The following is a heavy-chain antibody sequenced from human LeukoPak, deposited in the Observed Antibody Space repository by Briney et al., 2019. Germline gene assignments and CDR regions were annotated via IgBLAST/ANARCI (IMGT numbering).Heavy chain of an antibody. CDR1: GFTFSSYW. J-gene: IGHJ4*02. D-gene: IGHD6-13*01. CDR2: IDSDGTSA. Sequence: GGSLRLSCAASGFTFSSYWMHWVRQAPGKGLVWVSRIDSDGTSASYADSVKGRFTISRDNAKNTLYLQMNSLRAEDTAVYYCARASYSNIWYWGFFDYWGQGTLVTVSS. V-gene: IGHV3-74*01. CDR3: ARASYSNIWYWGFFDY.